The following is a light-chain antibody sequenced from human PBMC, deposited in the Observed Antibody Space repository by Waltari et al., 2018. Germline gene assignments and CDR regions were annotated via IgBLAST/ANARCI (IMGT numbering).Light chain of an antibody. Sequence: QSALTQPASVSGSPGQSITISCTGTSSDVGGYNYVSWYQKHPGKAPKLLIYDVSNRRSGVCKRFSASKSGNTASLIISGLQAEDEADYYCSSYTSSTTLLLIFGGGTKLTVL. CDR3: SSYTSSTTLLLI. CDR2: DVS. CDR1: SSDVGGYNY. V-gene: IGLV2-14*03. J-gene: IGLJ2*01.